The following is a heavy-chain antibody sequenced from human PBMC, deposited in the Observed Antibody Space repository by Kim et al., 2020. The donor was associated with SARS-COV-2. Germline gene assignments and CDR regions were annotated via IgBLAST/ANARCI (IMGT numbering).Heavy chain of an antibody. V-gene: IGHV4-31*03. CDR3: ARTEKVRGVHHYFDL. CDR1: GGSFTSGAYY. J-gene: IGHJ4*02. D-gene: IGHD3-10*01. Sequence: SETLSLTCTVSGGSFTSGAYYWSWIRQHPGKGLEWIGYVFHSGSTFYNPALKCRVVMSVDTSKHQYSLELSSVNAADTAVYYCARTEKVRGVHHYFDLWGQGTLVIVSS. CDR2: VFHSGST.